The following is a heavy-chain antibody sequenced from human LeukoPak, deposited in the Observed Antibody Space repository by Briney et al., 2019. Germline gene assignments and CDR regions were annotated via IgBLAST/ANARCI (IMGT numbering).Heavy chain of an antibody. CDR3: ATGKWSFEY. D-gene: IGHD2-8*01. CDR1: GFTFSSYS. CDR2: ITASGTAM. J-gene: IGHJ4*02. Sequence: GGSLRLSCAASGFTFSSYSMNWVRQAPGKGLEWVSHITASGTAMFYADSVKGRFTISRDNAKNSLYLQMNSLRDEDTAVYYCATGKWSFEYWGQGTLVTVSS. V-gene: IGHV3-48*02.